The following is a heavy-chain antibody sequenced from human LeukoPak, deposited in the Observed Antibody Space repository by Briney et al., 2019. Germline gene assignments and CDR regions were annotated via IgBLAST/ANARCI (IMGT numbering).Heavy chain of an antibody. J-gene: IGHJ4*02. V-gene: IGHV3-33*01. Sequence: GGSLRLSCAASGFTFSSYGMHWVRQAPGKGLEWVAVIWYDGSNKYYADSVKGRFTISRDNSKNTLYLQMNSLRAEDTAVYYCAREKVYYDFWSGSPVIDYWGQGTLVTVSS. CDR3: AREKVYYDFWSGSPVIDY. CDR2: IWYDGSNK. D-gene: IGHD3-3*01. CDR1: GFTFSSYG.